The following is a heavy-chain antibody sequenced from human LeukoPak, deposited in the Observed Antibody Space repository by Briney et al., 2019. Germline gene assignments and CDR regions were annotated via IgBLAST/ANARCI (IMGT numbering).Heavy chain of an antibody. Sequence: GGSLRLSCAASGFTFSSYSMNWVRQAPGKGLEWVSYISSSSSTIYYADSVKGRFTISRDNAKNSLYLQMNSLRAEDTAVYYCAKIPSVYYDFWSGPPYYYMDVWGKGTTVTVSS. CDR3: AKIPSVYYDFWSGPPYYYMDV. CDR2: ISSSSSTI. J-gene: IGHJ6*03. D-gene: IGHD3-3*01. CDR1: GFTFSSYS. V-gene: IGHV3-48*01.